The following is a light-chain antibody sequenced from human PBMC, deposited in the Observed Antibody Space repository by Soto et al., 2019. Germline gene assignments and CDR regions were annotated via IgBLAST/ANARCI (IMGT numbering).Light chain of an antibody. V-gene: IGKV3-11*01. CDR1: QSVSRY. Sequence: EIVLTQSPATLSLSPGERATLSCRASQSVSRYLAWYQQKPGQAPRLLIYDASNRATGIPARFSGSWSGTDFTLTISGLEPEDFAVYYCQQRSDWPSTFGGGTKVQIK. J-gene: IGKJ4*01. CDR3: QQRSDWPST. CDR2: DAS.